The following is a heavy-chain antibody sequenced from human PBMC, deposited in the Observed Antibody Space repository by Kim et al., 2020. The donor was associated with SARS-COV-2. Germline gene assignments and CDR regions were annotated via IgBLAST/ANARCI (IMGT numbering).Heavy chain of an antibody. Sequence: SVKVSCKASGGTFSSYAISWVRQAPGQGLEWMGRIIPILGIANYAQKFQGRVTITADKSTSTAYMELSSLRSEDTAVYYCAREALRYFDWSINWFDPWGQGTLVTVSS. J-gene: IGHJ5*02. D-gene: IGHD3-9*01. V-gene: IGHV1-69*04. CDR1: GGTFSSYA. CDR3: AREALRYFDWSINWFDP. CDR2: IIPILGIA.